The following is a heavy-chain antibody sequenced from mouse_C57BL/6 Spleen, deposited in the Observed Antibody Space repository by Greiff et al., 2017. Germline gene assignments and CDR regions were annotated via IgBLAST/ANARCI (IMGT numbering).Heavy chain of an antibody. CDR2: INPNYGTT. CDR3: ARNYGSSSYWYFDV. V-gene: IGHV1-39*01. J-gene: IGHJ1*03. CDR1: GYSFTDYN. D-gene: IGHD1-1*01. Sequence: EVQLQQSGPELVKPGASVKISCKASGYSFTDYNMNWVKQSNGKSLEWIGVINPNYGTTSYNQKFKGKATLTVDQSSSTAYMQLNSLTSEDSAVYYGARNYGSSSYWYFDVWGTGTTVTVSS.